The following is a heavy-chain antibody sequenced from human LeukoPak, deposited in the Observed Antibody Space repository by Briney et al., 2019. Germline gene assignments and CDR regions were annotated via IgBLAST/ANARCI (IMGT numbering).Heavy chain of an antibody. CDR1: GDSINSGYY. J-gene: IGHJ4*02. V-gene: IGHV4-38-2*02. Sequence: PSETLSLTCTVSGDSINSGYYWGWIRQPPGKGLEWIGSIYHTGSAYYNPSLKSRATISVDTSKNQFSLTVISVTAADTAVYYCGRSGTPFVRGSGSYVDYWGQGTLVTVSS. D-gene: IGHD3-10*01. CDR3: GRSGTPFVRGSGSYVDY. CDR2: IYHTGSA.